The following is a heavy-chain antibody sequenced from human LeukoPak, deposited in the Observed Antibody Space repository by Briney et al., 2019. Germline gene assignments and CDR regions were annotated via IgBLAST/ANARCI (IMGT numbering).Heavy chain of an antibody. CDR2: IIPIFGTA. Sequence: GASVKVSCKASGGTFSSYAISWVRQAPGQGLEWMGGIIPIFGTANYAQKFQGRVTITADKSTSTAYMELSSLRSEDTAVYYCARDTVGATGGDFDYWGQGTLVTVSS. CDR3: ARDTVGATGGDFDY. CDR1: GGTFSSYA. J-gene: IGHJ4*02. D-gene: IGHD1-26*01. V-gene: IGHV1-69*06.